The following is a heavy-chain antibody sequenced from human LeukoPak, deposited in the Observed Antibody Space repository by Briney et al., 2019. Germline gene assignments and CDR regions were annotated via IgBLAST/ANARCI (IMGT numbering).Heavy chain of an antibody. CDR3: ARAYSYGYFG. D-gene: IGHD5-18*01. J-gene: IGHJ4*02. Sequence: GGSLRLSCAASGFTFSSYERNWVRQAPGKGLEGVSYISSSGSTIYYADSVKGRFTISRDNAKNSLYLQMNSLRAEDTAVYYCARAYSYGYFGWGQGTLVTVSS. CDR2: ISSSGSTI. V-gene: IGHV3-48*03. CDR1: GFTFSSYE.